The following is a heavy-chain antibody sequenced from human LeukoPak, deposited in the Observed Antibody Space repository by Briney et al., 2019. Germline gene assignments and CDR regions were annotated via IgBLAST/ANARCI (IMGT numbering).Heavy chain of an antibody. CDR3: ARDSSGYYFGEGDAFDI. CDR2: IYYSGGT. CDR1: GGSISSYY. D-gene: IGHD3-22*01. J-gene: IGHJ3*02. V-gene: IGHV4-59*01. Sequence: PSETLSLTCTVSGGSISSYYGSWIRQPPGKGLEWIGYIYYSGGTNYNPSLKSRVTISVDTSKNQFSLKLSSVTAADTAVYYCARDSSGYYFGEGDAFDIWGQGTMVTVSS.